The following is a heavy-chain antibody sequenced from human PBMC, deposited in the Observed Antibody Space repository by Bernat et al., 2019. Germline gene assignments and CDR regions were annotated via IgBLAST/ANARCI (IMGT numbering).Heavy chain of an antibody. D-gene: IGHD2-2*01. V-gene: IGHV1-69*01. CDR3: ARGVVVPAAINDYDYYMDV. J-gene: IGHJ6*03. CDR1: GGTFSSYA. Sequence: QVQLVQSGAEVKKPGSSVKVSCKASGGTFSSYAISWVRQAPGQGLEWMGGIIPIFGTANYAQKFQGRVKITADESTSTAYMELSSLRSEDTAVYYWARGVVVPAAINDYDYYMDVWGKGTTVTVSS. CDR2: IIPIFGTA.